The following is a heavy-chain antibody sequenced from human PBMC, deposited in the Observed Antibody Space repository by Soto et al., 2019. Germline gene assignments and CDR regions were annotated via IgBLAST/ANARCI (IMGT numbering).Heavy chain of an antibody. CDR1: GYFFSSFG. D-gene: IGHD6-19*01. CDR2: INGYNGRT. CDR3: GRCVVAGLASYYCDGMDV. V-gene: IGHV1-18*01. Sequence: QAQLLQSGGEVKKPGASVRVSCKTSGYFFSSFGISWVREAPGQGLEWMGWINGYNGRTNYAEKFPDRLSMTTDTSTATAYMELRSLRSEDTAVCYCGRCVVAGLASYYCDGMDVWRQGTPVTVSS. J-gene: IGHJ6*02.